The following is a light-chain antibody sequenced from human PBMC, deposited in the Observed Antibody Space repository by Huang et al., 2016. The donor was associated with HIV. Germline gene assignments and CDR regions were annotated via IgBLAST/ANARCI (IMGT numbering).Light chain of an antibody. CDR3: QQLHSYPIT. V-gene: IGKV1-13*02. CDR1: QDIGTS. Sequence: AVQLTQSPSSLSTSVGDTVIISCRASQDIGTSLAWYQQKTGRAPKLLISGASTLQTGVPSRFSGDSAGTYFTRFINNLQPEDFATYYCQQLHSYPITFGQGTRLDIK. J-gene: IGKJ5*01. CDR2: GAS.